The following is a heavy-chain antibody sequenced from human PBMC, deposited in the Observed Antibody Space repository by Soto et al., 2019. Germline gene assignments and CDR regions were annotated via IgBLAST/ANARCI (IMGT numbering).Heavy chain of an antibody. CDR3: VRERGNFGWPPLGHFDY. CDR2: ISSGGHTI. V-gene: IGHV3-48*02. D-gene: IGHD3-9*01. CDR1: GFSLSTYN. J-gene: IGHJ4*02. Sequence: PGGSLRLSCAASGFSLSTYNMNWFREAPGKGLEWISYISSGGHTIYYADSLKARFTISRDNAENSLYLQMKRLRDEDSAVYYCVRERGNFGWPPLGHFDYWGQGTLVTISS.